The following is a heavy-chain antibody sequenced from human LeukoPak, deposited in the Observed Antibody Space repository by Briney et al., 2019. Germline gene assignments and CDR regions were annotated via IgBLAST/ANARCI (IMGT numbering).Heavy chain of an antibody. D-gene: IGHD3-10*01. CDR2: IYYSGTT. J-gene: IGHJ4*02. CDR1: GGSIGSYY. Sequence: KTSETLSLTCTVSGGSIGSYYWSWIRQPPGKGLDWIGYIYYSGTTDYNPSLKSRVTISVDTSKNQFSLQLSSVTAADTAVYYCARRVSGSLYYFDYWGQGTLVAVSS. CDR3: ARRVSGSLYYFDY. V-gene: IGHV4-59*08.